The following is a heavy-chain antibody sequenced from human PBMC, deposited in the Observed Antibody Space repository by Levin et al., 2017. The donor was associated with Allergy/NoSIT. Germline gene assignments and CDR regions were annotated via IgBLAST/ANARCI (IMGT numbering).Heavy chain of an antibody. CDR3: ARGRQGCSGGSCYGWFDP. CDR2: IIPSGGST. J-gene: IGHJ5*02. CDR1: GYTFTSYY. V-gene: IGHV1-46*01. D-gene: IGHD2-15*01. Sequence: GESLKISCKASGYTFTSYYMHWVRQAPGQGLEWMGIIIPSGGSTSYAQKFQGRVTMTRDTSTSTVYMELSSLRSEDTAVYYCARGRQGCSGGSCYGWFDPWGQGTLVTVSS.